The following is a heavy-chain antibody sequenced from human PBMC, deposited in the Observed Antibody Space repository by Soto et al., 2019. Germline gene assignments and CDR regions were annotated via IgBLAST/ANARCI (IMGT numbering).Heavy chain of an antibody. CDR3: AREGLAITSSTLDAFDI. Sequence: GGSLRLSCAASGFTFSSYGMHWVRQAPGKGLEWVAVIWYDGSNKYYADSVKGRFTISRDNSKNTLYLQMNSLRAEDTAVYYCAREGLAITSSTLDAFDIWGQGTMVTVSS. V-gene: IGHV3-33*01. J-gene: IGHJ3*02. D-gene: IGHD3-16*01. CDR2: IWYDGSNK. CDR1: GFTFSSYG.